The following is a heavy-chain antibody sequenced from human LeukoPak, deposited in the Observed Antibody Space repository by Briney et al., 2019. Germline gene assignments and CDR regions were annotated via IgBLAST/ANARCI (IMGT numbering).Heavy chain of an antibody. Sequence: ASVKVSCKAAGYTFTTYGVSWVRQAPGQGLEWMGWISAHNGNTNYAQKFQGRVTMTTDTSTSTAYMELSSLRSEDTAVYYCAREVLGYCSSTSCYGWFDPWGQGTLVTVSS. CDR3: AREVLGYCSSTSCYGWFDP. CDR2: ISAHNGNT. J-gene: IGHJ5*02. CDR1: GYTFTTYG. V-gene: IGHV1-18*01. D-gene: IGHD2-2*01.